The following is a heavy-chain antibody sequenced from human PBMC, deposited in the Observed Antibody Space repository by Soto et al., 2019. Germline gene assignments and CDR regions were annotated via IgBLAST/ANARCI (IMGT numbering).Heavy chain of an antibody. CDR3: AREKGKAVTGTYYYYGMDV. CDR1: GYTFTSYG. V-gene: IGHV1-18*04. CDR2: ISPYTGNT. J-gene: IGHJ6*02. Sequence: ASVKVSCKASGYTFTSYGINWVRQAPGQGLEWMGWISPYTGNTNYAQEFQGRVTMTADTSTSTAYMELRRLRSDDTAVYYCAREKGKAVTGTYYYYGMDVWGQGTTVTV. D-gene: IGHD6-19*01.